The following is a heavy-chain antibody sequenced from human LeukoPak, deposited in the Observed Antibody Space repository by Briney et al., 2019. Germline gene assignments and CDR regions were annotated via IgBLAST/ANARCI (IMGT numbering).Heavy chain of an antibody. CDR2: INKDGRKK. D-gene: IGHD3-10*01. V-gene: IGHV3-7*01. CDR1: GFTFSSYY. Sequence: AGGSLILSCSASGFTFSSYYLSWVSQAPAKGLEGVASINKDGRKKYYVDSLKGRFTISIDNSKNSLYLQMNSLRAEERAVYYCASGSLCYGGQETGVSVSS. CDR3: ASGSLCY. J-gene: IGHJ4*02.